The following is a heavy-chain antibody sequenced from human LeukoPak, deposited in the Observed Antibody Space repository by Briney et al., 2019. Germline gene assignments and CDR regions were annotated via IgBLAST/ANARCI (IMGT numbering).Heavy chain of an antibody. CDR1: GISVRSNY. CDR2: ISSGDDT. D-gene: IGHD1-1*01. J-gene: IGHJ6*02. V-gene: IGHV3-53*01. CDR3: TRDQRFSFGDVGYNSGMDV. Sequence: GGSLRLSCAASGISVRSNYMNWVRQAPGTGLEWVSLISSGDDTDSADSVGGRFSISRDKSKNTLYLQMNSLRAEDTAVYYCTRDQRFSFGDVGYNSGMDVWGQGTTVIVSS.